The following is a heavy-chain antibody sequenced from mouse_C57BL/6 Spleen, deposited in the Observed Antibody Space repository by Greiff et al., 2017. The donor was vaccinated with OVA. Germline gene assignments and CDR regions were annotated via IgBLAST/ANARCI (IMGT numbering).Heavy chain of an antibody. CDR1: GYSFTDYN. Sequence: EVKLQESGPELVKPGASVKISCKASGYSFTDYNMNWVKQSNGKSLEWIGVINPNYGTTSYNQKFKGKATLTVDQSSSTAYMQLNSLTSEDSAVYYSARGPMRDYGYYFDYWGQGTTLTVSS. CDR2: INPNYGTT. D-gene: IGHD6-5*01. V-gene: IGHV1-39*01. CDR3: ARGPMRDYGYYFDY. J-gene: IGHJ2*01.